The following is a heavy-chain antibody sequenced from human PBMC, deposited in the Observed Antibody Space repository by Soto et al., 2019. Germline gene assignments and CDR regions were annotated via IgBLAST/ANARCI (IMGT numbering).Heavy chain of an antibody. J-gene: IGHJ6*02. V-gene: IGHV1-2*04. CDR3: ARAAAAGPTPYYYYGMDV. CDR1: GYTFTGYY. D-gene: IGHD6-13*01. CDR2: INPNSGGA. Sequence: ASVKVSCKASGYTFTGYYMHWVLQAPGEGLEWMGWINPNSGGANYAQKFQGWVTMTRDTSISTAYMELSRLRSDDTAVYYCARAAAAGPTPYYYYGMDVWGQGTTVTVSS.